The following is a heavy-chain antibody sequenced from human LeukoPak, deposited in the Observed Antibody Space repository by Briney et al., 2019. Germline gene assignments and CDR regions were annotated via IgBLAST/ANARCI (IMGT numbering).Heavy chain of an antibody. J-gene: IGHJ5*02. CDR2: FTAYGGT. CDR1: GFIFSDYT. Sequence: PGGSLRLSCAASGFIFSDYTMMWVRRAPGKGLQWVATFTAYGGTYYAASVKGRFAISRDNPRDTVSLYMNSLRVEDTAMYYCAKGSKGGKVDWFDPWGPGTLVTVSS. V-gene: IGHV3-23*01. D-gene: IGHD4-23*01. CDR3: AKGSKGGKVDWFDP.